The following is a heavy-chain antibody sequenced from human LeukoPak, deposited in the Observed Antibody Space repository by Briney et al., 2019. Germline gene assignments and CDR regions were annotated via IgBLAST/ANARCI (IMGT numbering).Heavy chain of an antibody. CDR3: AKDEYDSSGYTLPGDY. V-gene: IGHV3-7*03. D-gene: IGHD3-22*01. J-gene: IGHJ4*02. CDR1: GFTLSSYA. CDR2: IKQDGSEK. Sequence: GGSLRLSCAASGFTLSSYAMSWVRQAPGKGLEWVANIKQDGSEKYYVDSVKGRFTISRDNAKNTLYLQMNSLRAEDTAVYYCAKDEYDSSGYTLPGDYWGQGTLVTVSS.